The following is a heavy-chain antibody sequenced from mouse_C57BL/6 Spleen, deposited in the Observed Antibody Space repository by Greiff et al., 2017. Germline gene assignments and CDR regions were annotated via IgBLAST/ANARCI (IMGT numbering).Heavy chain of an antibody. Sequence: QVQLQQSGAELVRPGASVTLSCKASGYTFTDYEMHWMKQTPVHGLEWIGAIDPETGGTAYNQKFKGKAILTADKSSSTAYMELRSLTSEDSAVYYCTRGATKVFDYWGQGTTLTVSS. D-gene: IGHD3-1*01. CDR1: GYTFTDYE. V-gene: IGHV1-15*01. CDR2: IDPETGGT. J-gene: IGHJ2*01. CDR3: TRGATKVFDY.